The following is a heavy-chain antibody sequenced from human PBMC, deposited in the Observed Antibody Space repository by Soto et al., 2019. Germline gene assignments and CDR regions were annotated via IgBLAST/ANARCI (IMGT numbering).Heavy chain of an antibody. D-gene: IGHD6-13*01. J-gene: IGHJ6*02. CDR2: ISYDGSNK. Sequence: QVQLVESGGGVVQPGRSLRLSCAASGFTFSSYAMHWVRQAPGKGLEWVAVISYDGSNKYYAHSVKGRFTISRDNSKNTLYLQMNSLRAEDTAVYYCGRDGTGYSSTLGGMDVWGQGTTVTVSS. V-gene: IGHV3-30-3*01. CDR3: GRDGTGYSSTLGGMDV. CDR1: GFTFSSYA.